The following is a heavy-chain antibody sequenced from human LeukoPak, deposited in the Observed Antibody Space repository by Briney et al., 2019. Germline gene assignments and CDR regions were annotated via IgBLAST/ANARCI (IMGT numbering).Heavy chain of an antibody. CDR1: GYTFTSYY. Sequence: ASVKVSCKGSGYTFTSYYMHWVGQAGGQGGEWMGIINPSGGSTSYAQKFQGRVTMTRDTSTSTVYMELSSLRSEDTAVYYCAREGDDRAAAGFDYWGQGTLVTVSS. V-gene: IGHV1-46*01. J-gene: IGHJ4*02. D-gene: IGHD6-13*01. CDR3: AREGDDRAAAGFDY. CDR2: INPSGGST.